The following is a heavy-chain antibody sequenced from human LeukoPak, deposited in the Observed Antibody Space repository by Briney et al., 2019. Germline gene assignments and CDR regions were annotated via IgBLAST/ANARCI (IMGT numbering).Heavy chain of an antibody. Sequence: GGSLRLSCAASGFTFSSYWMSWVRQAPGKGREGVANIKQDGSEKYYVDSVKGRFTISRDNAKNSLYLQMNSLRAEDTAVYYCAREVSYGNYELGYWGQGTLVTVSS. V-gene: IGHV3-7*03. CDR3: AREVSYGNYELGY. CDR2: IKQDGSEK. CDR1: GFTFSSYW. J-gene: IGHJ4*02. D-gene: IGHD4-11*01.